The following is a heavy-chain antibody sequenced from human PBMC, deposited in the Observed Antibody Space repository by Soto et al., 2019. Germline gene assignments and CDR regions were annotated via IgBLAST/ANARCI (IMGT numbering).Heavy chain of an antibody. CDR1: GRSFSGYY. V-gene: IGHV4-34*01. J-gene: IGHJ6*03. Sequence: SETLSLTCAVYGRSFSGYYWSWIRQPPGKGLEWIGEINHSGSTNYNPSLKSRVTISVDTSKNQFSLKLSSVTAADTAVYYCARARNLRFLEWLPYMDVWGKGTTVTVSS. CDR3: ARARNLRFLEWLPYMDV. D-gene: IGHD3-3*01. CDR2: INHSGST.